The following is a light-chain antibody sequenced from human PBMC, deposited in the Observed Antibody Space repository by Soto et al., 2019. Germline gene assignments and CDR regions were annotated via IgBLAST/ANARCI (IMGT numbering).Light chain of an antibody. CDR1: QSVSSR. J-gene: IGKJ5*01. V-gene: IGKV3-20*01. CDR2: GAS. Sequence: DIVLTQSPGTLYLSPGERATLSCRASQSVSSRLAWYQQKPGQAPRLLISGASSRATGIPDRFSGSGSATDFTLTISRLEPEDFALYYCQQYGSSPITFGQGTRLEIK. CDR3: QQYGSSPIT.